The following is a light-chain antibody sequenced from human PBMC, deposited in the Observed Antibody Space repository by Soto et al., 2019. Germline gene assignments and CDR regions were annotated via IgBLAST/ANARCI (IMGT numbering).Light chain of an antibody. CDR1: QSVSSSY. CDR3: QQHNNWPPWT. J-gene: IGKJ1*01. Sequence: EIVLTHSPGTLSFSPWERATLSCRSSQSVSSSYLAWYQQKPGQAPKLLIYGASTRATGIPGRFSGSGSGTEFTLTISSLQSEDFAVYYCQQHNNWPPWTFGQGTKVDIK. V-gene: IGKV3-15*01. CDR2: GAS.